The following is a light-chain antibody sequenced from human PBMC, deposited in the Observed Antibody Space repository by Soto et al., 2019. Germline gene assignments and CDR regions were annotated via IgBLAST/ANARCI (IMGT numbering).Light chain of an antibody. CDR2: GNS. CDR1: SSNIGAGYD. CDR3: QSYDSSLSGVV. Sequence: QSVLTQPPSVSVAPGQRVTISCTGSSSNIGAGYDVHWYQQLPETAPKLLIYGNSNRPSGVPDRFSGSKSGTSASLAITGLQAEDEADYYCQSYDSSLSGVVFGGGTKLTVL. V-gene: IGLV1-40*01. J-gene: IGLJ2*01.